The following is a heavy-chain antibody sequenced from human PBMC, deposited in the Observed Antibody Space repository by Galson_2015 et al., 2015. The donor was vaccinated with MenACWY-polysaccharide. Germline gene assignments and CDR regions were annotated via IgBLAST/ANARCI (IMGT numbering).Heavy chain of an antibody. V-gene: IGHV6-1*01. J-gene: IGHJ4*02. CDR2: TYLRTRRDY. D-gene: IGHD5-24*01. CDR3: AREGWRGDGYEYVDA. Sequence: CANSGDSVASKSATWDWIRQSPSRGLEWLGRTYLRTRRDYDYAESEKGRISISPDTSKNQFSLQLNSVTPEDTAVYYCAREGWRGDGYEYVDAWGQGTLVTVSS. CDR1: GDSVASKSAT.